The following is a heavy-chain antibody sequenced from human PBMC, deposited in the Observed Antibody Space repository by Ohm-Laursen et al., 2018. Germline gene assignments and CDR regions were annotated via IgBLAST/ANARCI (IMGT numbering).Heavy chain of an antibody. D-gene: IGHD3-22*01. CDR2: IWNDGSNK. J-gene: IGHJ4*02. V-gene: IGHV3-33*01. CDR3: ARDPNYYDSSGYSFPGYFDY. Sequence: SLRLSCAASGFTFSSYGMRWVRQAPGKGLEWVAVIWNDGSNKYYADSVKGRFTISRDNSKNTLYLQMNSLRAEDTAVYYCARDPNYYDSSGYSFPGYFDYWGQGTLVTVSS. CDR1: GFTFSSYG.